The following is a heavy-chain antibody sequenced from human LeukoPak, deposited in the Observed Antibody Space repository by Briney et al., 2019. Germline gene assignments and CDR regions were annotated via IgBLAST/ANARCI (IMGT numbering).Heavy chain of an antibody. J-gene: IGHJ4*02. Sequence: ASVKVSCKVSGYTLTELSMHWVRQAPGKGLEWMGGFDPEDGETIYAQKFQGRVTMTRDTSTSTVYMELSSLRSEDTAVYYCARKVGGGSYYYFDYWGQGTLVTVSS. V-gene: IGHV1-24*01. D-gene: IGHD3-16*01. CDR1: GYTLTELS. CDR3: ARKVGGGSYYYFDY. CDR2: FDPEDGET.